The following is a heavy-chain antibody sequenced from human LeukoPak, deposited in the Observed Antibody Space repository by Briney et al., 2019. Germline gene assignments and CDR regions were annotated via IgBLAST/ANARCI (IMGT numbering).Heavy chain of an antibody. D-gene: IGHD1-14*01. V-gene: IGHV3-48*03. Sequence: AGGSLRLSCAASGFLFSSYEMNWVRQAPGRGLEWVSYIGNTGRTIYYVDSVKGRFTVSRDNAKNSLYLQMNSLRAEDTAIYYCVRGDRYFFDYWGQGTLVTVSS. CDR2: IGNTGRTI. CDR1: GFLFSSYE. CDR3: VRGDRYFFDY. J-gene: IGHJ4*02.